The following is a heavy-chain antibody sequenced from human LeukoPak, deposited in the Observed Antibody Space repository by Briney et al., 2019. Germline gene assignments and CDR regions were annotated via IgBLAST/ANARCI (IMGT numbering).Heavy chain of an antibody. V-gene: IGHV4-4*07. Sequence: PSETLSLTCTVSGGSISSYYWSWIRQPAGKGLEWIGRIYTSGSTYYNPSLKSRVTISVDRSKNQFSLKLSSVTAADTAVYYCARDKSYYDFWSGYYTNWFDPWGQGTLVTVSS. CDR3: ARDKSYYDFWSGYYTNWFDP. J-gene: IGHJ5*02. CDR1: GGSISSYY. D-gene: IGHD3-3*01. CDR2: IYTSGST.